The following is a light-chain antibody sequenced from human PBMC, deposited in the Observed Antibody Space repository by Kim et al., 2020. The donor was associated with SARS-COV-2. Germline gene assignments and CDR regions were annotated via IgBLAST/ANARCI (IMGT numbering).Light chain of an antibody. V-gene: IGKV1-39*01. CDR3: QQSYRPLSS. CDR2: SAS. Sequence: SAYRRDRVTISCRASRGISTYLNWYQNKPGRAPQLLIHSASNAPNGVPSRFSDSGSGTDFTLTISRLQPEDFATYHCQQSYRPLSSFAQETKLEI. J-gene: IGKJ2*03. CDR1: RGISTY.